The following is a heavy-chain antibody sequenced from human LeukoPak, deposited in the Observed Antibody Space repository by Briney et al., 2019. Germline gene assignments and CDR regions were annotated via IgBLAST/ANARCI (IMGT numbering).Heavy chain of an antibody. D-gene: IGHD7-27*01. CDR1: GFTFSSYA. Sequence: GGSLRLSCAASGFTFSSYAMSWVRQAPGKGLEWVSAISGTGGGTYNADSVKGRFTISRDNSKNTLYLQMNSLRAEDTAVYYCARGQLTGDDELFDYWGQGTLVTVSS. J-gene: IGHJ4*02. CDR2: ISGTGGGT. V-gene: IGHV3-23*01. CDR3: ARGQLTGDDELFDY.